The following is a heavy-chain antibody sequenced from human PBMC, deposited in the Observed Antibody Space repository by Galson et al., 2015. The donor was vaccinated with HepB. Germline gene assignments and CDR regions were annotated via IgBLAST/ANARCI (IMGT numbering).Heavy chain of an antibody. D-gene: IGHD5-18*01. CDR2: ISSSSSTI. CDR3: AREGPGRGYSYGLFDY. Sequence: SLRLSCAASGFTFSSYSMNWVRQAPGKGLEWVSYISSSSSTIYYADSVKGRFTISRDNAKNSLYLQMNSLRDEDTAVYYCAREGPGRGYSYGLFDYWGQGTLVTVSS. V-gene: IGHV3-48*02. J-gene: IGHJ4*02. CDR1: GFTFSSYS.